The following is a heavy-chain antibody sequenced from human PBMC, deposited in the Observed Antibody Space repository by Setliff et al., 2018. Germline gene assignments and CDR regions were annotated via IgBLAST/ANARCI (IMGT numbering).Heavy chain of an antibody. D-gene: IGHD3-3*01. J-gene: IGHJ4*02. CDR2: IYYSGST. CDR1: GGSISSSSYY. CDR3: ARRETYYNFWSGYYAY. Sequence: TVSGGSISSSSYYWGWIRQPPGKGLEWIGSIYYSGSTYYNPSLKSRVTISVDTSKNQFSLKLSSVTAADTAVYYCARRETYYNFWSGYYAYWGQGTLVTSPQ. V-gene: IGHV4-39*07.